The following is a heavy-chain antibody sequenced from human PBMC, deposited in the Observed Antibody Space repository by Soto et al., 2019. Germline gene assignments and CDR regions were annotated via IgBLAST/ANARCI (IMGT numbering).Heavy chain of an antibody. CDR1: GYTLTELS. V-gene: IGHV1-24*01. CDR2: FDPEDGET. Sequence: ASVKVSCKVSGYTLTELSMHWVRQAPGKGLEWMGGFDPEDGETIYAQKFQGRVTMTEDTSTDTAYMELSSLRSEDTAVYYCATLMYSSGPEWFDLWAQGTLVTV. J-gene: IGHJ5*02. CDR3: ATLMYSSGPEWFDL. D-gene: IGHD6-19*01.